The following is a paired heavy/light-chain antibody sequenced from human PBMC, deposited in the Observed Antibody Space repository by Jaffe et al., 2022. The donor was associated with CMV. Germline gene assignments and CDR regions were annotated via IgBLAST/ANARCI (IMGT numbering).Light chain of an antibody. CDR1: QDIRND. V-gene: IGKV1-17*01. J-gene: IGKJ2*01. CDR2: AAS. CDR3: LQHTIYPYT. Sequence: DIQMTQSPSSLSASVGDRVTITCRASQDIRNDLGWYQQKPGKAPKRLIYAASSLQSGVPSRFSGSGSGTEFTLTISSLQPEDFATYYCLQHTIYPYTFGQGTKLEIK.
Heavy chain of an antibody. D-gene: IGHD3-22*01. CDR2: INPSGGST. CDR3: ARRSGDYALDY. V-gene: IGHV1-46*01. CDR1: GYTFTSYY. J-gene: IGHJ4*02. Sequence: QVQLVQSGAEVKKPGASVKVSCKASGYTFTSYYMHWVRQAPGQGLEWMGIINPSGGSTNYAQKFQDRVNMTRDTSTSTVYMELSSLRSEDTAVYYCARRSGDYALDYWGQGTLVTVSS.